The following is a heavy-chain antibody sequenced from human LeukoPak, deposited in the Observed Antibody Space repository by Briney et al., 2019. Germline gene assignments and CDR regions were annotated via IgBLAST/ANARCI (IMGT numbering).Heavy chain of an antibody. D-gene: IGHD2-2*01. V-gene: IGHV4-4*07. CDR2: IYTSGST. Sequence: SETLSLTCTVSGGSISSYYWSWIRQPAGKGLEWIGRIYTSGSTNYNPSLKSRVTMSVDTSKNQFSLKLSSVTAADTAVYYCARDRGYCSSTSCPEDYWGQGTLVTVSS. CDR1: GGSISSYY. J-gene: IGHJ4*02. CDR3: ARDRGYCSSTSCPEDY.